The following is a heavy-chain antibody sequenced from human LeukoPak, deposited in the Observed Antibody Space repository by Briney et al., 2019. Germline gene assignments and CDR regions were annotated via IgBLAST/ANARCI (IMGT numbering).Heavy chain of an antibody. CDR1: GYSISSGYY. CDR3: ARHLTPYSSSRYYYYYMDV. D-gene: IGHD6-6*01. V-gene: IGHV4-38-2*01. J-gene: IGHJ6*03. Sequence: PSETLSLTCAVSGYSISSGYYWGWIRPPPGKGLEWIGSIYHSGSTYYNPPLKSRVTISVDTSKNQFSLKLSSVTAADTAVYYCARHLTPYSSSRYYYYYMDVWGKGTTVTVSS. CDR2: IYHSGST.